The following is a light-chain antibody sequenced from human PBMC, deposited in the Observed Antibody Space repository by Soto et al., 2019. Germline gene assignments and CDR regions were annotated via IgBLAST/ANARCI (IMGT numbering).Light chain of an antibody. CDR3: QQYETYSGT. V-gene: IGKV1-5*03. CDR2: RAS. CDR1: QIMNTW. J-gene: IGKJ3*01. Sequence: DIQMTQSPSSLSASVGDRVTITCRASQIMNTWLAWYQQKPGKAPKLVIYRASNLVNGVPSRFSGSGSGTEFTLTISSLQPDDFSIYYCQQYETYSGTFGPGTKVDL.